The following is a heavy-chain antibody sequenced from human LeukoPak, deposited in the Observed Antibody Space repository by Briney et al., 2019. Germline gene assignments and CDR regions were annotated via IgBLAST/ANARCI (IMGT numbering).Heavy chain of an antibody. CDR3: TTVPMTYCGGDCHFPNWFDP. D-gene: IGHD2-21*02. J-gene: IGHJ5*02. CDR1: GFTFSNAW. CDR2: IKSKTDGGTT. Sequence: GGSLRLSCAASGFTFSNAWMTWARQAPGKGLEWVGRIKSKTDGGTTDYAPPVKGRFTIARDDSKSTVYLQMNSLKTEDTAVYYCTTVPMTYCGGDCHFPNWFDPWGQGTLVTVSS. V-gene: IGHV3-15*01.